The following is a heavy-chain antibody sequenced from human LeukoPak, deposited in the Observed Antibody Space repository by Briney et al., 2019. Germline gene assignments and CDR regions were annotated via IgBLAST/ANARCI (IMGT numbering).Heavy chain of an antibody. CDR2: ISSSGSTI. J-gene: IGHJ6*03. CDR3: ARARSVVPAALPDYYYYYMDV. Sequence: PGGSLRLSCAASGFTFSDYYMSWIRQAPGEGLEWVSYISSSGSTIYYADSVKGRFTISMDNAKNSLYLQMNSLRAEDTAVYYCARARSVVPAALPDYYYYYMDVWGKGTTVTVSS. CDR1: GFTFSDYY. D-gene: IGHD2-2*01. V-gene: IGHV3-11*04.